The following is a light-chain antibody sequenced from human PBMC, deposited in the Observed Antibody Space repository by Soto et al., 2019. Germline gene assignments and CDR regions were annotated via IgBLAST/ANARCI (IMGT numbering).Light chain of an antibody. V-gene: IGLV1-40*01. CDR2: GNS. CDR3: QSYDNSLLAYV. CDR1: SSNIGAGYD. J-gene: IGLJ1*01. Sequence: QSVLTQPPSVSGAPGQRVTISCTGSSSNIGAGYDVHWYQQFPGTAPKLLIYGNSNRPSGVPDRFSGSKSGTSASLAITGLQAEDEADYYCQSYDNSLLAYVFGTGTKVTVL.